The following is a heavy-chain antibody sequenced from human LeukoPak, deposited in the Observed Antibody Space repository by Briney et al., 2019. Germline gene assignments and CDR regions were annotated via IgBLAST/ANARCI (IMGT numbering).Heavy chain of an antibody. J-gene: IGHJ3*02. V-gene: IGHV1-2*02. CDR2: INPNSGGT. CDR1: GYTFTGYY. CDR3: ARRRRTAMANDAFDI. Sequence: ASVKVSCKASGYTFTGYYMHWVRQAPGQGLEWMGWINPNSGGTNYAQKFQGRVTMTRDTSISTAYMELSRLRSDDTAVYYCARRRRTAMANDAFDIWGQGTMVTVSS. D-gene: IGHD5-18*01.